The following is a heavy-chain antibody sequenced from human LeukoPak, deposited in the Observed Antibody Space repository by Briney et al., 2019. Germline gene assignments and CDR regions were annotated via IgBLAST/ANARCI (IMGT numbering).Heavy chain of an antibody. V-gene: IGHV4-59*11. CDR2: IYYSGST. CDR1: GGSISSHY. J-gene: IGHJ5*02. CDR3: ARAPDYSNYDWFDP. Sequence: KSSETLSLTCTVSGGSISSHYWSWIRQPPGKGLEWIGYIYYSGSTNYNPSLKSRVTMSVDTSKNQFSLKLSSVTAADTAVYYCARAPDYSNYDWFDPWAREPWSPSPQ. D-gene: IGHD4-11*01.